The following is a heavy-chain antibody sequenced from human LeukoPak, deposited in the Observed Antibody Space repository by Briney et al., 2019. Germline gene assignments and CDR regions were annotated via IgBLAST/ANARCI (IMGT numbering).Heavy chain of an antibody. CDR1: GFTFSSYG. CDR3: ARVDTVVTPLDAFDI. D-gene: IGHD4-23*01. Sequence: PGGSLRLSCAASGFTFSSYGMHWVRQAPGKGLEWVAVISYDGSNKYYADSVKGRFTISRDNSKNTLYLQMNSLRAEDTAVYYCARVDTVVTPLDAFDIWGQGTMVTVSS. J-gene: IGHJ3*02. CDR2: ISYDGSNK. V-gene: IGHV3-30*03.